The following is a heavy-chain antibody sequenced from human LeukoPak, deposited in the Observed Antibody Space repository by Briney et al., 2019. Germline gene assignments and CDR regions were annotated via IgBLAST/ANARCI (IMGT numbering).Heavy chain of an antibody. CDR3: ARDIVAAGLFLDY. Sequence: ASVKVSCKASGGTFSSYAISWVRQAPGQGLEWMGGIIPIFGTANYAQKFQGRVTITADESTSTAYMELSSLRSEDTAVYYCARDIVAAGLFLDYWGQGTPVTVSS. D-gene: IGHD1-26*01. CDR2: IIPIFGTA. J-gene: IGHJ4*02. V-gene: IGHV1-69*13. CDR1: GGTFSSYA.